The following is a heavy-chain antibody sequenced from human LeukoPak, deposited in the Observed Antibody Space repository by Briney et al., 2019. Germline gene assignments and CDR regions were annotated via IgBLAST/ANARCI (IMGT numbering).Heavy chain of an antibody. D-gene: IGHD3-9*01. CDR3: ARGPVRLARPFDY. Sequence: SETLSLTCTVQGGSLSGAYWTWIRQPPGKGLEWIGEINHTGSTNYNPSLKSRVTMSADMPKNQFSLNLTSVTAADTAIYCCARGPVRLARPFDYWGQGTLVTVSS. J-gene: IGHJ4*02. CDR1: GGSLSGAY. V-gene: IGHV4-34*01. CDR2: INHTGST.